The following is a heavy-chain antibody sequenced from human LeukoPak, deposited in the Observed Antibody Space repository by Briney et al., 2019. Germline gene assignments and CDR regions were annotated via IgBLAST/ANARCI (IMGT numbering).Heavy chain of an antibody. V-gene: IGHV3-7*01. CDR2: IKDDGTEK. CDR1: GFTFSNYW. D-gene: IGHD3-10*01. CDR3: ARRPFGADY. Sequence: PGGSLRLSCAASGFTFSNYWMGWVRQPPWKGLQWVANIKDDGTEKYYVDSVKGRFTISRDNAKNSVYLQMNSLRVEDTAVYYCARRPFGADYWGQGTLVTVSS. J-gene: IGHJ4*02.